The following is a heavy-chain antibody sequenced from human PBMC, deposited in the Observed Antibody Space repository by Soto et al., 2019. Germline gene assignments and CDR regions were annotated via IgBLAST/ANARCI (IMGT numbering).Heavy chain of an antibody. D-gene: IGHD6-6*01. Sequence: GGSLRLSCAASGFTVSSNYMSWVRQAPGKGLEWVSVIYSGGSTYYADSVKGRFTISRHNSKNTLYLQMNSLRAEDTAVYYFASHEPSIAARQYRYYYYMDVWGKWTTVTAP. CDR1: GFTVSSNY. V-gene: IGHV3-53*04. CDR2: IYSGGST. J-gene: IGHJ6*03. CDR3: ASHEPSIAARQYRYYYYMDV.